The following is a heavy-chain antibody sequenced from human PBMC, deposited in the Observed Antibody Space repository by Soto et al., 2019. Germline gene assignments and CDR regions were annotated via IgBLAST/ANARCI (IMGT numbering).Heavy chain of an antibody. CDR2: ITGSGGST. D-gene: IGHD6-6*01. J-gene: IGHJ4*02. Sequence: EVQLLESGGGLAQPGGSLRLSCAASGFTFSGFAMSWVRQAPGKGLEWVSAITGSGGSTYHGDSVKGRFTISRDNSKNTLYLEMNSLRADDTAVYYCAKGSSSSRPYYFDSWGQGTLATVSS. CDR3: AKGSSSSRPYYFDS. CDR1: GFTFSGFA. V-gene: IGHV3-23*01.